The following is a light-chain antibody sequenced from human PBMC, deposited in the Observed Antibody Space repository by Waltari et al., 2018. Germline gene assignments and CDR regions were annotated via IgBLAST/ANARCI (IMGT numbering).Light chain of an antibody. J-gene: IGKJ4*01. Sequence: EIVLTQSPATLSLSPGERATLSCRASQSVSSYLAWYQQKPGQAPRLLIYDASNRATGIPARFSGSGSGTDFTLTISSLEPEDFAVYYCQQRSNWHRPHFGGGTKVEIK. CDR3: QQRSNWHRPH. V-gene: IGKV3-11*01. CDR1: QSVSSY. CDR2: DAS.